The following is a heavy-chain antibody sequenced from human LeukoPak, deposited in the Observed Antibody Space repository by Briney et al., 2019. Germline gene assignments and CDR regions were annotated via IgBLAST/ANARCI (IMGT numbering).Heavy chain of an antibody. CDR3: ARRITKLASGDYHFDY. V-gene: IGHV4-59*08. CDR2: TYYSGST. J-gene: IGHJ4*02. CDR1: GASISSHY. Sequence: SEALSLTCTISGASISSHYWSWIRQPPGKVLEYIGYTYYSGSTNYNSSLRSRVALSVDTAKNQVSLKLSSVTGADTAVYYCARRITKLASGDYHFDYWGQGTLVTVSS. D-gene: IGHD1-14*01.